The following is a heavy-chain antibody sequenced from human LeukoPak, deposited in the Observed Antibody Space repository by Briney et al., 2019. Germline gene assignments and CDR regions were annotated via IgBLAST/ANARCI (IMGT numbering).Heavy chain of an antibody. CDR3: ARDQLDNTGNLPFNY. J-gene: IGHJ4*02. D-gene: IGHD4-23*01. V-gene: IGHV4-59*12. CDR1: GGSISSYY. CDR2: IYYSGST. Sequence: SETLSLTCTVSGGSISSYYWSWIRQPPGKGLEWIGYIYYSGSTNYNPSLKSRVTISVDTSKNQFSLNLSSVTAADTAVYYCARDQLDNTGNLPFNYWGQGILVTVSS.